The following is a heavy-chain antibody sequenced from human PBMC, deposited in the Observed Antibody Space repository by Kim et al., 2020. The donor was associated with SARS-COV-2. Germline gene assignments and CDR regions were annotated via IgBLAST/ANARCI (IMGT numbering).Heavy chain of an antibody. CDR2: INAGNGNT. Sequence: ASVKVSCKASGYTFTTFVIHWVRQAPGQRLEWMGWINAGNGNTKYSQKFQGRVTITRDTSASTAYMELSSLRSEDTAVYYCASVVGATYWTFDYWGQGTLVTVSA. CDR1: GYTFTTFV. V-gene: IGHV1-3*01. CDR3: ASVVGATYWTFDY. D-gene: IGHD1-26*01. J-gene: IGHJ4*02.